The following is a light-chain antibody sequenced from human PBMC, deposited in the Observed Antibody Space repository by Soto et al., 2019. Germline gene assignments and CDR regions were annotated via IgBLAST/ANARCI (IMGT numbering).Light chain of an antibody. CDR2: SNN. V-gene: IGLV1-44*01. CDR3: AAWDDSLNGYV. J-gene: IGLJ1*01. Sequence: QALRTQTPAASGPAGERVTISGSGSGSTIGSNTVNWYQQLPGTAPKLLIYSNNQRPSGVPDRFSGSKSGTSASLAISGLQSEDEADYYCAAWDDSLNGYVFGTGTKVTVL. CDR1: GSTIGSNT.